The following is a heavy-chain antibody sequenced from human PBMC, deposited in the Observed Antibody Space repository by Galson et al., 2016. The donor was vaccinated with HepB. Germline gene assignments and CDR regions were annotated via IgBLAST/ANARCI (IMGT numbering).Heavy chain of an antibody. J-gene: IGHJ6*04. Sequence: TLSLTCPVSGGSISSGGYYWSWIRQHPGKGLEWIGYIYYSGSTYYNPYLKSRVTISVDTSKNHFSLKLIPVTAADTAVYYCARERVQGRQYYYYGMDVWGKGTTVTVSS. V-gene: IGHV4-31*03. CDR3: ARERVQGRQYYYYGMDV. D-gene: IGHD3-10*01. CDR2: IYYSGST. CDR1: GGSISSGGYY.